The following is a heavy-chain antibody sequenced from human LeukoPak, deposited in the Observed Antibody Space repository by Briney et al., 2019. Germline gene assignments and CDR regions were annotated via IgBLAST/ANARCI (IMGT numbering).Heavy chain of an antibody. D-gene: IGHD2-2*01. CDR3: ARHCSSTSCYFLSDAFDI. CDR2: IYYSGST. Sequence: PSETLSLTCTVSGGSISSSSYYWGWIRQPPGKGLEWIGSIYYSGSTYYNPSLKSRVTISVDTSKNLFSLKLSSVTAADTAVYYCARHCSSTSCYFLSDAFDIWGQGTMVTVSS. J-gene: IGHJ3*02. CDR1: GGSISSSSYY. V-gene: IGHV4-39*01.